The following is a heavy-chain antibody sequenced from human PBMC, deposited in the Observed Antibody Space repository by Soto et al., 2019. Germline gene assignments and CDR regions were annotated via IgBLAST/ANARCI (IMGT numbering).Heavy chain of an antibody. D-gene: IGHD3-22*01. Sequence: NPSETLSLTCTVSGGSVSSGSYYWSWIRQPPGEGLEWIGYIYYSGSTNYNPSLKSRVTISVDTSKNQFSLKLSSVTAADTAVYYCARALYYDSSGYYPFDYWGQGTLVTVS. V-gene: IGHV4-61*01. J-gene: IGHJ4*02. CDR3: ARALYYDSSGYYPFDY. CDR2: IYYSGST. CDR1: GGSVSSGSYY.